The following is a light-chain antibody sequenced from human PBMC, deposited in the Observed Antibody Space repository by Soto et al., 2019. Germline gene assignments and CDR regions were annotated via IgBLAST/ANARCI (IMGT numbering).Light chain of an antibody. CDR1: QSFTSNY. J-gene: IGKJ2*01. CDR2: DAS. Sequence: EIVLTQSPGTLSLSPGERATLSCRASQSFTSNYLAWFQQKPGQAPRLLIYDASTRATGIPDRFSGSGSGTDFTLTISRLEPEDFAVYYCHQYGRSPYTFAQGTILEIK. CDR3: HQYGRSPYT. V-gene: IGKV3-20*01.